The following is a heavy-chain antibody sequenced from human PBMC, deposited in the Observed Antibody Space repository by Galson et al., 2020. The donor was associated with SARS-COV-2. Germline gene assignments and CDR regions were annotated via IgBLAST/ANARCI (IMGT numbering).Heavy chain of an antibody. D-gene: IGHD3-9*01. CDR3: ARSYYDILTGYYWTFDY. Sequence: FYSTSLKTRLTISKDTSKNQVVLTMTNMDPVDTATYYCARSYYDILTGYYWTFDYWGQGTLVTVSS. V-gene: IGHV2-70*04. J-gene: IGHJ4*02.